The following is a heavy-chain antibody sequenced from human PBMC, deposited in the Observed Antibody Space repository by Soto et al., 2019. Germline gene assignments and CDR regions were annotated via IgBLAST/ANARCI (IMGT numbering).Heavy chain of an antibody. D-gene: IGHD3-9*01. CDR2: INSDGSST. Sequence: GGSLRLCCAASGIPVCSNYMTWVRQAPGKGLVWVSRINSDGSSTSYADSVKGRFTISRDNAKNTLYLQMNSLRAEDTAVYYCARDKERYFDWLSRYYYYGMDVWGQGTTVTVSS. CDR3: ARDKERYFDWLSRYYYYGMDV. CDR1: GIPVCSNY. V-gene: IGHV3-74*01. J-gene: IGHJ6*02.